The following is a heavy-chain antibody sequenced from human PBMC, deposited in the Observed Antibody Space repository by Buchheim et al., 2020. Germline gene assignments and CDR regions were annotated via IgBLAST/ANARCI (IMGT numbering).Heavy chain of an antibody. V-gene: IGHV3-30-3*01. CDR2: ISYDGSNK. J-gene: IGHJ4*02. CDR1: GFTFSSYA. Sequence: QVQLVESGGGVVQPGRSLRLSCAASGFTFSSYAMHWVRQAPGKGLEWVAVISYDGSNKYYADSVKGRFTISRDNSKHTLYLQMNSLGAEDTAVYYCARDFWSGYSVAGWGQGTL. D-gene: IGHD3-3*01. CDR3: ARDFWSGYSVAG.